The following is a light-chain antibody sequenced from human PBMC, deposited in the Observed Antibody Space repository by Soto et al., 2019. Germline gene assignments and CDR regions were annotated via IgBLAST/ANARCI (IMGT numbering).Light chain of an antibody. Sequence: DIQLTQSPSFLSASVGDRVTITCRASQGIRSYLAWYQQKPGKAPKLLIYAASTLQSGVPSRFSGSGSGTEFTLTISSLQPEDFATYYCQQLNSYRFTFGPGTKVDIK. CDR2: AAS. J-gene: IGKJ3*01. V-gene: IGKV1-9*01. CDR3: QQLNSYRFT. CDR1: QGIRSY.